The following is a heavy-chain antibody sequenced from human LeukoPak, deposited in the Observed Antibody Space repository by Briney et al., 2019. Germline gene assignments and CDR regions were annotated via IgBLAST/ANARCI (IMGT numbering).Heavy chain of an antibody. Sequence: PSETLSLTCAVYGGSFSGYYWSGIRQPPGKGLEWIWEINHSGSTNYNPSLKSRVTISVDTSKNQFSLKLSSVTAADTAVYYCASYKRWLQSSAFDIWGQGTMVTVSS. CDR3: ASYKRWLQSSAFDI. CDR1: GGSFSGYY. V-gene: IGHV4-34*01. J-gene: IGHJ3*02. D-gene: IGHD5-24*01. CDR2: INHSGST.